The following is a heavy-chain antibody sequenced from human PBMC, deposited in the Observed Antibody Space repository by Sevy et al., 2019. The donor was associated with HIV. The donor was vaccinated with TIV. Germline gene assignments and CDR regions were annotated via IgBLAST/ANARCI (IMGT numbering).Heavy chain of an antibody. CDR1: GFTFNTYS. V-gene: IGHV3-30-3*01. CDR3: ARGGILVEGDDRTTPFDF. CDR2: ISSDGVNK. D-gene: IGHD2-15*01. J-gene: IGHJ4*02. Sequence: GGSLRLSCSVSGFTFNTYSFHWVRQPPGMGLEWVSVISSDGVNKYYADSVRGRFTISRDNSKSTLYLQMNNLRAGDTGVYYCARGGILVEGDDRTTPFDFWGQGTLVTVSS.